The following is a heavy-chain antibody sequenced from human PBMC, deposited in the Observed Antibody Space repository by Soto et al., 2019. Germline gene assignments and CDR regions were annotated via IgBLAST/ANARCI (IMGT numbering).Heavy chain of an antibody. V-gene: IGHV3-30*18. Sequence: QVHLVESGGGVVQPGRSLRLSCAASGFTFSSYGMHWVRQAPGKGLEWVAVISYDGSNKYYADSVKGRFTISRDNSKNTLYLQMNSLRAEDTAVYYCAKDPMVRGVIIHWFDPWGQGTLVTVSS. D-gene: IGHD3-10*01. J-gene: IGHJ5*02. CDR1: GFTFSSYG. CDR2: ISYDGSNK. CDR3: AKDPMVRGVIIHWFDP.